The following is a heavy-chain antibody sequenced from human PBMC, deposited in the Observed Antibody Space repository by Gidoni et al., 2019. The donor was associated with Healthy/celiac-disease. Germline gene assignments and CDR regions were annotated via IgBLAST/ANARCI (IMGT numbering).Heavy chain of an antibody. CDR2: ISWNSGNT. CDR3: AKDSGLGVPPAILGYGMDV. Sequence: EVQLVESGGGLVQPGGSLRLSCAASGFTFDDYAMTWVRQAPGKGLEWVSGISWNSGNTGYADSVKGRFIISRDNAKNSLFLQMNSLRAEDTAFYYCAKDSGLGVPPAILGYGMDVWGQGTTVTVSS. V-gene: IGHV3-9*01. CDR1: GFTFDDYA. D-gene: IGHD2-2*02. J-gene: IGHJ6*02.